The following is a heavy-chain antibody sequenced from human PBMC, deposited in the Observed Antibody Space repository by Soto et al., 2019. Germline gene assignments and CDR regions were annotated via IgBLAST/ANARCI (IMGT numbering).Heavy chain of an antibody. Sequence: SETLSLTCTVSGGSISSFYWSWIRQPAGKGLEWIGRIYTSGSTNYNPSLKSRVTMSVDTSKNQFSLKLTSVTAADTAVYHCARDLGYFDSGSSAKNYYYGMDVWGRGTTVTVSS. V-gene: IGHV4-4*07. CDR1: GGSISSFY. CDR2: IYTSGST. J-gene: IGHJ6*02. D-gene: IGHD3-10*01. CDR3: ARDLGYFDSGSSAKNYYYGMDV.